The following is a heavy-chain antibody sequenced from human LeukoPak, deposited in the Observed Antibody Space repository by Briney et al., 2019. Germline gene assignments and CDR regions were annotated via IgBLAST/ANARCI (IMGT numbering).Heavy chain of an antibody. J-gene: IGHJ4*02. CDR3: ARAPVGYFYFDY. D-gene: IGHD6-25*01. CDR2: INSDGSST. Sequence: GGSLRLSCAASGFTFSSYWMHWVRQAPGKGLVWVSRINSDGSSTSYADSVKGRFTISRDNAKNTLYLQMNSLRAEDTAVYYCARAPVGYFYFDYWGQGTLVTVSS. CDR1: GFTFSSYW. V-gene: IGHV3-74*01.